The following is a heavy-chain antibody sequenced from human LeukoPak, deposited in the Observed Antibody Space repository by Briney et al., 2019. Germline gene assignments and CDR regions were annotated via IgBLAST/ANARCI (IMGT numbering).Heavy chain of an antibody. CDR2: ISANNGNT. V-gene: IGHV1-18*01. D-gene: IGHD3-16*01. CDR3: SRDDGPFGGVRFDH. J-gene: IGHJ4*02. CDR1: GYTFTAYG. Sequence: ASVKVSCKASGYTFTAYGISWVRQAPGQGLEWMGWISANNGNTNYAQKVQGRVTMIRDTSTSTAYMELRSLRYDDTAVYYCSRDDGPFGGVRFDHWGQGTLVTVSS.